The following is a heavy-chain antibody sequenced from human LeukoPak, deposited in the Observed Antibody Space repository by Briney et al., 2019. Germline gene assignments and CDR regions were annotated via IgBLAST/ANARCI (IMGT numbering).Heavy chain of an antibody. D-gene: IGHD1-26*01. Sequence: GGSLRLSCAASGFTFSSYAMHWVRQAPGKGLEWEAVISYDGSNKYYADSVKGRFTISRDNSKNTLYLQMNSLRAEDTAVYYCAREGYSGSYEKGGFDYWGQGTLVTVSS. CDR3: AREGYSGSYEKGGFDY. V-gene: IGHV3-30*04. CDR2: ISYDGSNK. J-gene: IGHJ4*02. CDR1: GFTFSSYA.